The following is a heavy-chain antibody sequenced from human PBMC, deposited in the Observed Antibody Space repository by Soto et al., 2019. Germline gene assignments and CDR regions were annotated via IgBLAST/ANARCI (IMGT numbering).Heavy chain of an antibody. Sequence: QVQLVQSGAEVRKPGSSVKVSCKASGGIFSSYGISWVRQAPGQGLEWMGGIIPFFGTANYAQKFQARVTITADKSTSTAYMELSSLRSEDTAVYYYARSALPAAINNWFDPWGQGTLVTVSS. CDR2: IIPFFGTA. V-gene: IGHV1-69*06. J-gene: IGHJ5*02. CDR3: ARSALPAAINNWFDP. D-gene: IGHD2-2*01. CDR1: GGIFSSYG.